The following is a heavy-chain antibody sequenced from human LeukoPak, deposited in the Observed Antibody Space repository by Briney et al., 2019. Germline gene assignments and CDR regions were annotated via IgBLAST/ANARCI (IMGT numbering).Heavy chain of an antibody. D-gene: IGHD3-22*01. Sequence: SETLSLTCTVSGGSISSSSYYWGWIRQPPGKGLEWIGSIYYSGTTYYNPSLKSRVTISVDTSKNQFSLKLSSVTAADTAVYYCAARLDYYDSSGYPPWGQGTLVTVSS. CDR2: IYYSGTT. V-gene: IGHV4-39*01. CDR3: AARLDYYDSSGYPP. CDR1: GGSISSSSYY. J-gene: IGHJ5*02.